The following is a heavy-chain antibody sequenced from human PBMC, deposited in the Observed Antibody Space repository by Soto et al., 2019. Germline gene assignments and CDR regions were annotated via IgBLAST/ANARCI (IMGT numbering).Heavy chain of an antibody. J-gene: IGHJ5*02. CDR3: ARVPFVGYFDWLDP. CDR1: CASISSYY. CDR2: MHHTQGT. Sequence: ETLSLTFSVSCASISSYYWTWIRQPSGGGLEWIGYMHHTQGTNDNPSLRGRVHMSIDTSMNQFSLRLTSVTAADTAVYYCARVPFVGYFDWLDPWGHGTLVNVSS. D-gene: IGHD3-9*01. V-gene: IGHV4-59*01.